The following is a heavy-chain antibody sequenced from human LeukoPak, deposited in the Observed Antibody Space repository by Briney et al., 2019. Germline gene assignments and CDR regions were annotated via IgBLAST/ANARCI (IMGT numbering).Heavy chain of an antibody. CDR1: GYTFTSNY. V-gene: IGHV1-46*01. CDR3: ARDPASVGSTTFFDY. J-gene: IGHJ4*02. D-gene: IGHD1-26*01. CDR2: INPSGGTT. Sequence: ASVKVSCKASGYTFTSNYLHWVRQAPGQGLEWMGIINPSGGTTSYAQKFQGRVTMTREMSTSTVYTELSSLRSEDTAVYYCARDPASVGSTTFFDYWAQGTLVTVSS.